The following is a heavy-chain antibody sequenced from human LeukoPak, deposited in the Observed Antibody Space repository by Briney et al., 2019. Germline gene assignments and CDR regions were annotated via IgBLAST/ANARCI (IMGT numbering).Heavy chain of an antibody. CDR3: ARARHEFTYGYRPNELGHYFDY. J-gene: IGHJ4*02. D-gene: IGHD5-24*01. CDR2: IYRSGST. Sequence: SETLSLTCAVSGGSINIGTYYWSWIRQPAGKGLEWIGRIYRSGSTNYNPSLKSRVTISVDTSKNQFSLRLNSVTATDTAVYYCARARHEFTYGYRPNELGHYFDYWGQGTLVTVSS. CDR1: GGSINIGTYY. V-gene: IGHV4-61*02.